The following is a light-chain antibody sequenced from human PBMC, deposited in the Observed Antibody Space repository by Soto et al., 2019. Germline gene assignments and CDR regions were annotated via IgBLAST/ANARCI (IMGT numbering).Light chain of an antibody. CDR1: QSVSIW. CDR2: KSS. V-gene: IGKV1-5*03. Sequence: DIQMAQSPFTLSASEGDRVTISCRASQSVSIWLAWYQQKPGRAPKLLIYKSSILESGVPSRFSGSGSGTDFTLTIGGLQPDDFATYYCQQFNSYPITFGQGTKVDIK. J-gene: IGKJ1*01. CDR3: QQFNSYPIT.